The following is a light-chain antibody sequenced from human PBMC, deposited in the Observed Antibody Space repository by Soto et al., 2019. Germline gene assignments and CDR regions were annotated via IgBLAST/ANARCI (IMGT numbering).Light chain of an antibody. V-gene: IGKV3D-20*02. CDR2: GAS. J-gene: IGKJ5*01. CDR1: QSVSSSY. CDR3: QQRSNWPGT. Sequence: SQSVSSSYLAWYQQKPGQAPRLLIYGASNRATGIPARFSGSGSGTDFTLTISSLEPEDFAVYYCQQRSNWPGTFGQGTRLEIK.